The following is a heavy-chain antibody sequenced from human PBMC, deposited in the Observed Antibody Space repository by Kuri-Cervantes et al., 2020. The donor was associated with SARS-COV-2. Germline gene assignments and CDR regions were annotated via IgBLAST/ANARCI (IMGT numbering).Heavy chain of an antibody. J-gene: IGHJ5*02. D-gene: IGHD2-2*01. V-gene: IGHV3-30*04. CDR3: ATIAIVVVFNNWFDP. Sequence: GESLKISCAASGFTFSSYAMHWVRQAPGKGLGWVAVISYDGRNKYYADSVKGRFTISRDNSKNTLYLQMNSLRAEDTAVYYCATIAIVVVFNNWFDPWGQGTLVTVSS. CDR1: GFTFSSYA. CDR2: ISYDGRNK.